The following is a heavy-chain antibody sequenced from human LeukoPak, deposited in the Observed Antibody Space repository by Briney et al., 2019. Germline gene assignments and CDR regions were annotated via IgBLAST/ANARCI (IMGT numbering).Heavy chain of an antibody. Sequence: SETLSLTCAVSGYSISSGYYWGWIRQPPGKGLEWIGSIYHSGNTNYNPSLKSRVTISVDTSKNQFPLKVSSVTAADTALYYCARWYSSSGYLDYWGQGTLVTVSS. CDR3: ARWYSSSGYLDY. CDR2: IYHSGNT. CDR1: GYSISSGYY. D-gene: IGHD6-6*01. J-gene: IGHJ4*02. V-gene: IGHV4-38-2*01.